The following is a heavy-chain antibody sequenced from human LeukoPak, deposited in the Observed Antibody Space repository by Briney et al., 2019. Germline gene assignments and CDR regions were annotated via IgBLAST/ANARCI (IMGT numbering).Heavy chain of an antibody. CDR1: GGSISSGDYY. Sequence: SQTLSLTCTVSGGSISSGDYYWSWIRQPPGKGLEWIGYIYYSGSTYYNPSLKSRVTISVDTSKNQFSLKLSSVTAADTAVYYRAGMYGSGSYYIDYWGQGTLVTVSS. V-gene: IGHV4-30-4*01. J-gene: IGHJ4*02. CDR2: IYYSGST. CDR3: AGMYGSGSYYIDY. D-gene: IGHD3-10*01.